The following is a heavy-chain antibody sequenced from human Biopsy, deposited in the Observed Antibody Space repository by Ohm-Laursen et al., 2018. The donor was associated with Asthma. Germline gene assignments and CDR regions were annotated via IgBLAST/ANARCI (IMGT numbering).Heavy chain of an antibody. V-gene: IGHV3-7*03. D-gene: IGHD3-16*01. J-gene: IGHJ4*02. CDR2: IKKDGSEK. Sequence: SLRLSCAASGFTFGDYWMSWVRQAPRKGLEWVANIKKDGSEKYYVDSVKGRFTISRDNAKNSLYLHMNSLRAEDTAIYYCARDIAFGGVHDFWGQGTLVAVSS. CDR1: GFTFGDYW. CDR3: ARDIAFGGVHDF.